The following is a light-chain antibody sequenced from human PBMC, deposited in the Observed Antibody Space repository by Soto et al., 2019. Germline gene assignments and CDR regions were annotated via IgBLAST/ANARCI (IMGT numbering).Light chain of an antibody. J-gene: IGKJ4*01. CDR2: GAS. CDR3: QQYGSSPRA. V-gene: IGKV3-20*01. Sequence: EIVLTQSPGTLSLSPGKRATLSCRASQSVRSNYLAWYQQKPGRAPRLLIYGASSRATGIPDRFSGSGSGTDFTLTISRLEPEDFAVYYCQQYGSSPRAFGGGTKVDIK. CDR1: QSVRSNY.